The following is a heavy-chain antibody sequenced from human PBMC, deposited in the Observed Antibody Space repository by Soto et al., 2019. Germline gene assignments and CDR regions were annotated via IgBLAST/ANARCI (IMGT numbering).Heavy chain of an antibody. CDR1: GGTFSSYA. CDR3: ARSPTDSSVWPYWYFDL. V-gene: IGHV1-69*01. J-gene: IGHJ2*01. D-gene: IGHD6-19*01. Sequence: QVQLVQSGAEVKKPGSSVKVSCKASGGTFSSYAISWVRQAPGQGLEWMGGIIPIFGTANYAQKCQGRVTIAADDSTSTAYMELSSLRSEDTAGYYCARSPTDSSVWPYWYFDLWGRGTLVTVSS. CDR2: IIPIFGTA.